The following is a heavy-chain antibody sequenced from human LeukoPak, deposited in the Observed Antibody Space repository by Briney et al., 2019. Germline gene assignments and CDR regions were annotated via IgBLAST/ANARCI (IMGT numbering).Heavy chain of an antibody. Sequence: GGSLRLSCAASGFTFSSYSMNWVRQAPGKGLEWVSYISSSSSTIYYADSVKGRFTISRDNSKNTLYLQMNSLRAEDTAVYYCARGNGSGSYFKYYYYYYMDVWGKGTTVTISS. V-gene: IGHV3-48*01. D-gene: IGHD3-10*01. J-gene: IGHJ6*03. CDR1: GFTFSSYS. CDR2: ISSSSSTI. CDR3: ARGNGSGSYFKYYYYYYMDV.